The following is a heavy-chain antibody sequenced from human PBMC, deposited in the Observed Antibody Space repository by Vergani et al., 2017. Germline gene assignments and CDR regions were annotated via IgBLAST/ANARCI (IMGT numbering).Heavy chain of an antibody. J-gene: IGHJ4*02. Sequence: VQLVESGGGVVQPGRSLRLSCAASGFTFSSYGMHWVRQAPGKGLEWVSSISSSSSYIYYADSVKGRFTISRDNAKNSLYLQMNSLRAENTAVYYCARSGRSGGRRYWGQGTMVTVSS. CDR1: GFTFSSYG. D-gene: IGHD2-15*01. CDR3: ARSGRSGGRRY. CDR2: ISSSSSYI. V-gene: IGHV3-21*01.